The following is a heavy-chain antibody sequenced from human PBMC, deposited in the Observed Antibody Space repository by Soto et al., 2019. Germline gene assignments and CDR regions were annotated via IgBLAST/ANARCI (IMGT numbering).Heavy chain of an antibody. CDR2: INPNSGGT. D-gene: IGHD4-17*01. V-gene: IGHV1-2*02. J-gene: IGHJ4*02. CDR1: GYTFTGYY. Sequence: ASVKVSCKASGYTFTGYYMHWVRQAPGQGLEWMGWINPNSGGTNYAQKFQGRVTMTRDTSISTAYMELSRLRSDDTAVYYCARDPSEYGDYGDDYWGQGTLVTVSS. CDR3: ARDPSEYGDYGDDY.